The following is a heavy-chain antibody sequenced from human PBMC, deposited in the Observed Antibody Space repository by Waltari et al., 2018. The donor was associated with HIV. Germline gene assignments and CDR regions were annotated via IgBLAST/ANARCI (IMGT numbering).Heavy chain of an antibody. CDR1: GLHFSGYD. D-gene: IGHD4-17*01. V-gene: IGHV3-13*01. CDR2: IVTAVDT. Sequence: EVQLVESGGGLVQPGESLRLSCAASGLHFSGYDMPWGRQAQGKGLDWVQAIVTAVDTYYPGSVKGRFTISRENAKNSLYLQMNSLRAGDTAVYYCARVTYGDYACDYWGQGTLVTVSS. CDR3: ARVTYGDYACDY. J-gene: IGHJ4*02.